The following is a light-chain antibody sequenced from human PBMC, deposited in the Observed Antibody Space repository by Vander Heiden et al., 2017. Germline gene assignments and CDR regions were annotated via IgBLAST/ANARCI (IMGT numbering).Light chain of an antibody. Sequence: EIVLTQSPATLSLSPGERATLSRRASRSVVRYLAWYQQRPGQAPRLLIYDASKRATGIPARFSGSGSGTDFTLTISSLQSEDSAVYYCLQRNIWPLTFGGGTRVEIK. CDR3: LQRNIWPLT. CDR2: DAS. J-gene: IGKJ4*01. CDR1: RSVVRY. V-gene: IGKV3-11*01.